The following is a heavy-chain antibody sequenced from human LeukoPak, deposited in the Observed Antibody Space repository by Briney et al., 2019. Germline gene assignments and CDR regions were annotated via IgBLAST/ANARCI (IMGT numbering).Heavy chain of an antibody. V-gene: IGHV1-58*01. Sequence: GASVKVSCKASGFTFTSTAVQWVRQARGQRLEWIGWIVVGSGNINYAQKFQERVTITRDMSTSTAYMELSSLRSEDTAVYYCAADQGDLYSGSYDYWGQGTLVTVSS. CDR2: IVVGSGNI. J-gene: IGHJ4*02. CDR1: GFTFTSTA. D-gene: IGHD1-26*01. CDR3: AADQGDLYSGSYDY.